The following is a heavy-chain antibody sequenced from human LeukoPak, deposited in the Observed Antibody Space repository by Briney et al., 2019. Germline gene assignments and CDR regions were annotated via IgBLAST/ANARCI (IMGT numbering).Heavy chain of an antibody. D-gene: IGHD2-2*01. V-gene: IGHV4-61*02. Sequence: SETLSLTCTVSGGSISSGSYYWSWIRQPAGKGLEWIGRIYTSGSTNYNPSLKSRVTISVDTSKNQFSLKLSSVTAADTAVYYCALYQLLFNWFDPWGQGTLVTVSS. CDR1: GGSISSGSYY. CDR3: ALYQLLFNWFDP. J-gene: IGHJ5*02. CDR2: IYTSGST.